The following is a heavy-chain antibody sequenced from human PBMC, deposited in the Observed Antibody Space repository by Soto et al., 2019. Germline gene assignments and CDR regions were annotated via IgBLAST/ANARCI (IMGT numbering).Heavy chain of an antibody. D-gene: IGHD5-18*01. J-gene: IGHJ4*02. V-gene: IGHV3-33*01. CDR1: GFTFSSYG. Sequence: QVQLVESGGGVVQPGRSLRLSCAASGFTFSSYGMHWVRQAPGKGLEWVAVIWYDGSNKYYADSVKGRFTISRDNSKNTLCLQMNSLRAEDTAVYYCARRQLWSDYFDYWGQGTLVTVSS. CDR3: ARRQLWSDYFDY. CDR2: IWYDGSNK.